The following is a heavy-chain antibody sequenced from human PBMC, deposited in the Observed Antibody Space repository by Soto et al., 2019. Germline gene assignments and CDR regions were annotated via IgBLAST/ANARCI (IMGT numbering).Heavy chain of an antibody. J-gene: IGHJ4*02. CDR2: TYYRSNWRH. Sequence: SETLSLTCAISGDSVSSNTTAWNWIRSSPSRGLEWLGRTYYRSNWRHDYAVSVKSRITVNPDTSKNHFSLQLNSVTPDDTAVYYCARGVAGSGFDLWGQGTLVTVSS. CDR3: ARGVAGSGFDL. D-gene: IGHD6-19*01. V-gene: IGHV6-1*01. CDR1: GDSVSSNTTA.